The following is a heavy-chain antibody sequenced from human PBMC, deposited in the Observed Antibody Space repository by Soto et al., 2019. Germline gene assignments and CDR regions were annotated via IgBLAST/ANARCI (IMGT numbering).Heavy chain of an antibody. V-gene: IGHV3-53*01. Sequence: GGSLRLSCAASGFTVSSNYMSWVRQAPGKGLEWVSVIYSGGSTYYADSVKGRFTISRDNSKNTLYLQMNSLRAEDTAVYYCARDSVGGSSGWPGYFDYWGQGTLVTVSS. J-gene: IGHJ4*02. CDR2: IYSGGST. D-gene: IGHD6-19*01. CDR3: ARDSVGGSSGWPGYFDY. CDR1: GFTVSSNY.